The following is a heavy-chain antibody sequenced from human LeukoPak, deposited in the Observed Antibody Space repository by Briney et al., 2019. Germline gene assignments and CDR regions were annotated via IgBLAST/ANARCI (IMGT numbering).Heavy chain of an antibody. Sequence: GESLKISCKGSGYSFTSYWISWVRQMPGKGLEWMGRIDPSDSYTNYSPSFQGHVTMSVDESISTAYLQWSSLKDSDTAMFYCARRDRYTWYSFDYWGQGTLVTVSS. D-gene: IGHD6-13*01. V-gene: IGHV5-10-1*01. CDR1: GYSFTSYW. CDR3: ARRDRYTWYSFDY. J-gene: IGHJ4*02. CDR2: IDPSDSYT.